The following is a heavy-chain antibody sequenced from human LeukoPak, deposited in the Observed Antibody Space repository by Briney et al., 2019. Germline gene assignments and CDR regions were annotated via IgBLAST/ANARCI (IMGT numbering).Heavy chain of an antibody. D-gene: IGHD3-22*01. CDR3: ARAGYYYDSSGYFRFDP. CDR1: GGSISSYY. Sequence: SETLSLTCTVSGGSISSYYWSWIRQPPGKGLEWIGYIYYSGSTNYNPSLKSRVTILVDTSKNQFSLKLSSVTAADTAVYYCARAGYYYDSSGYFRFDPWGQGTLVTVSS. V-gene: IGHV4-59*01. CDR2: IYYSGST. J-gene: IGHJ5*02.